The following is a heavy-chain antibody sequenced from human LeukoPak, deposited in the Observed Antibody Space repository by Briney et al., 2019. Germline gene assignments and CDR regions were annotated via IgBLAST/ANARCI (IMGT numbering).Heavy chain of an antibody. CDR2: IYYTGST. CDR3: ARCPSPGWFDP. J-gene: IGHJ5*02. Sequence: SETLSLTCTVSGGSISSDDYYWSWIRQPPGKGLEWIGFIYYTGSTYYNPSLKSRVTISVDTSKNQFSLRLSSVTAADTAVYYCARCPSPGWFDPWGQGTLVTVSS. CDR1: GGSISSDDYY. V-gene: IGHV4-30-4*08.